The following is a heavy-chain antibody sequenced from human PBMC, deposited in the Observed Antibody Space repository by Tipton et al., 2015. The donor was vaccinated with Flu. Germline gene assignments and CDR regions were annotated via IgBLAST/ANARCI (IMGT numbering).Heavy chain of an antibody. CDR2: VYHGGTT. CDR1: GYSISSRYY. V-gene: IGHV4-38-2*02. CDR3: ARRDYSNYVSDPRNWFDP. J-gene: IGHJ5*02. D-gene: IGHD4-11*01. Sequence: TLSLTCTVSGYSISSRYYWGWIRQPPGKGLEWIGCVYHGGTTYYNPSLKGRVALSLDTFNNQFSLKLTSVTAADTAVYFCARRDYSNYVSDPRNWFDPWGQGTLVTVSS.